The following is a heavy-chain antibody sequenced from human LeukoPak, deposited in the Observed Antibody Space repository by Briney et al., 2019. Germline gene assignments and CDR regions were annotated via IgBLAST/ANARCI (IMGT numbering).Heavy chain of an antibody. D-gene: IGHD2-2*01. V-gene: IGHV3-23*01. J-gene: IGHJ5*02. CDR3: AKDLATTSWFDWFDP. CDR2: ISGSGGST. CDR1: GFTFSSYG. Sequence: TGGSLRLSCAASGFTFSSYGMSWVRQAPGKGLEWVSAISGSGGSTYYADSVKGRFTIPRDKSKNTLYLQMNSPRAEDTAVYYCAKDLATTSWFDWFDPWGQGTLVTVSS.